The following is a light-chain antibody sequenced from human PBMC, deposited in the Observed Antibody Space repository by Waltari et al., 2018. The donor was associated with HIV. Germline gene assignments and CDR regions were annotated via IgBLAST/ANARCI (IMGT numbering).Light chain of an antibody. Sequence: DIQMTQSPSTLSASVGDRVTITCRASESISSCVAWYQQKPGKAPNLLIYKASSLQSGVPSIFGGSGSWTEFTLTISSLQPDDFATYYCQQYNSYPYTVGPGTKLEIK. CDR1: ESISSC. J-gene: IGKJ2*01. CDR2: KAS. V-gene: IGKV1-5*03. CDR3: QQYNSYPYT.